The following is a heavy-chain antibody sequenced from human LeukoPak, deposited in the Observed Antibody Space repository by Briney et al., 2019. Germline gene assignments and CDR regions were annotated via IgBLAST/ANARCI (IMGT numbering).Heavy chain of an antibody. J-gene: IGHJ6*03. Sequence: PGGSLRLSCAASGFTFSSYATSWVRQAPGKGLEWVSAISGSGGSTYYADSVKGRFTISRDNSKNTLYLQMNSLRAEDTAVYYCVIMSHTVVPTARIYYYMDIWGTGTTVIVSS. V-gene: IGHV3-23*01. CDR1: GFTFSSYA. D-gene: IGHD1-1*01. CDR2: ISGSGGST. CDR3: VIMSHTVVPTARIYYYMDI.